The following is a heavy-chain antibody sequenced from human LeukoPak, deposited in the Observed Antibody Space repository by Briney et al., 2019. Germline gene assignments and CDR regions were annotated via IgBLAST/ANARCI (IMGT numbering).Heavy chain of an antibody. V-gene: IGHV3-21*05. CDR3: AREGRGVVVVAATTSFGWFDP. CDR2: ISSSSSYI. CDR1: GFTFSSYG. Sequence: GGSLRLSCAASGFTFSSYGMTWVRQAPGKGLEWVSYISSSSSYIYYADSVKGRFTISRDNAKNSLYLQMNSLRAEDTAVYYCAREGRGVVVVAATTSFGWFDPWGQGTLVTVSS. J-gene: IGHJ5*02. D-gene: IGHD2-15*01.